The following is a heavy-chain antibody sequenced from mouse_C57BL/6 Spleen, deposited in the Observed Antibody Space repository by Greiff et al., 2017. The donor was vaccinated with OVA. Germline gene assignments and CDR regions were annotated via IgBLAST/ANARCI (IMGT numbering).Heavy chain of an antibody. Sequence: VHLVESGPGLVQPSQSLSITCTVSGFSLTSYGVHWVRQSPGKGLEWLGVIWSGGSTDSNAAFISRLSISKDNSKSQVFFKMNSLQADDTAIYYCARRLGRDWYFDVWGTGTTVTVSS. D-gene: IGHD4-1*01. CDR2: IWSGGST. J-gene: IGHJ1*03. V-gene: IGHV2-2*01. CDR1: GFSLTSYG. CDR3: ARRLGRDWYFDV.